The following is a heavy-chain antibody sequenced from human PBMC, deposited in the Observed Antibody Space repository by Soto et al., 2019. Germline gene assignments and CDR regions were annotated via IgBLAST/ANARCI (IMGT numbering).Heavy chain of an antibody. CDR3: ARVDYDSSRRYYFDY. CDR2: IYYSGST. CDR1: GGSISSGGYY. Sequence: PSETLSLTCTVSGGSISSGGYYWSWIRQHPGKGLEWIGYIYYSGSTYYNPSLKSRVTISVDTSKNQFSLKLSSVTAADTAVYYCARVDYDSSRRYYFDYWGQGTLVTVSS. V-gene: IGHV4-31*03. D-gene: IGHD3-22*01. J-gene: IGHJ4*02.